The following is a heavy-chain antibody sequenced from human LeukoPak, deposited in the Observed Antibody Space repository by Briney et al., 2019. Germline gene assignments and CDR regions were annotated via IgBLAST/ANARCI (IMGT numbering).Heavy chain of an antibody. D-gene: IGHD6-19*01. J-gene: IGHJ4*02. Sequence: SETLSLTCTVSGGSISSSSYYWGWIRQPPGKGLEWIGSIYYSGSTYYNPSLKSRVTISVDTSKNQFSLRLSSVTAADTAIYYCARAVSGHFDYWGQGTLVTVSS. V-gene: IGHV4-39*01. CDR1: GGSISSSSYY. CDR3: ARAVSGHFDY. CDR2: IYYSGST.